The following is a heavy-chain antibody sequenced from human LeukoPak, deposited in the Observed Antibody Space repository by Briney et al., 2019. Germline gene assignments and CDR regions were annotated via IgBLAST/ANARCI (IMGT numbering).Heavy chain of an antibody. CDR3: ARDPSNTGGWYIWFDF. J-gene: IGHJ5*01. CDR2: ISTYNGDT. V-gene: IGHV1-18*04. CDR1: GYTFKKYG. Sequence: ASVKVSCKASGYTFKKYGISWVRQAPGQGLEWMGWISTYNGDTKHTQKVQGRLTLTADASTSTAYMELRGLRSDDTAVYYCARDPSNTGGWYIWFDFWGQGTLVTVSS. D-gene: IGHD6-19*01.